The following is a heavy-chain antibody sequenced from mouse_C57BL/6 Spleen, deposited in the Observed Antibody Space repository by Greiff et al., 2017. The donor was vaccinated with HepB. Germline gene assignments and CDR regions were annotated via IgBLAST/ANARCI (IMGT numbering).Heavy chain of an antibody. Sequence: QVQLQQPGAELVKPGASVKMSCKASGYTFTSYWITWVKQRPGQGLEWIGDIYPGSGSTNYNEKFKSKATLTVDTSSSTAYMQLSSLTSEDSAVYYCARGPYSNWDYAMDYWGQGTSVTVSS. CDR3: ARGPYSNWDYAMDY. D-gene: IGHD2-5*01. CDR1: GYTFTSYW. V-gene: IGHV1-55*01. CDR2: IYPGSGST. J-gene: IGHJ4*01.